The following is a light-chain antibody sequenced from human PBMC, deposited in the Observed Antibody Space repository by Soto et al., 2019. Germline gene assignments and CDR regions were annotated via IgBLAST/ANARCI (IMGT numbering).Light chain of an antibody. J-gene: IGLJ2*01. CDR2: RNN. V-gene: IGLV1-47*01. CDR3: AAWDDSLSGVV. Sequence: QSVLTQPPSASETPGQRVTISCSGSSSNIGNYYVYWYQQLPGTAPKLLIYRNNQRPSGVPDRFSGSKSGSSASLAISGLRSEDEADYYCAAWDDSLSGVVFGGGTKLTVL. CDR1: SSNIGNYY.